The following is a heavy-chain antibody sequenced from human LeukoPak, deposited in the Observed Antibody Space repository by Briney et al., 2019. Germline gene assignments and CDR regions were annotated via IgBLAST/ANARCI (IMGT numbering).Heavy chain of an antibody. CDR2: IYGRDNT. CDR1: GFTFSSCA. J-gene: IGHJ1*01. Sequence: PGGSLRLSCAASGFTFSSCAMSWVRQAPGKGLEWVSLIYGRDNTYYADSVKGRFTISRDDSKNTLYLQMNSLRAEDTAVYYCARDGSSRSLQHWGQGTLVTVSS. CDR3: ARDGSSRSLQH. V-gene: IGHV3-53*01.